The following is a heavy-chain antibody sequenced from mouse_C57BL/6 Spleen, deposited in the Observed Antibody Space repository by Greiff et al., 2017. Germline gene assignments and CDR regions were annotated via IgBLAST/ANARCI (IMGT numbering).Heavy chain of an antibody. CDR1: GFNIKDDY. D-gene: IGHD2-2*01. V-gene: IGHV14-4*01. J-gene: IGHJ3*01. CDR3: TNMVTTGTWFAY. Sequence: VHVKQSGAELVRPGASVKLSCTASGFNIKDDYMHWVKQRPEQGLEWIGWIDPENGDTEYASKFQGKATITADTSSNTAYLQLSSLTSEDTAVYYCTNMVTTGTWFAYWGQGTLVTVSA. CDR2: IDPENGDT.